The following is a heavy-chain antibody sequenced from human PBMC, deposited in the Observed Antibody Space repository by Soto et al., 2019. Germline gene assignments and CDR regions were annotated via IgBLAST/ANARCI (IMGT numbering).Heavy chain of an antibody. CDR2: ISAYNGNT. CDR3: ARGFLEWLSPSFDY. Sequence: QVQLVQSGAEVKKPGASVMVSCKASGYTFTSYGIGWLRQAPGQGPEWMGWISAYNGNTNYAQNLQGRVTMTTDTSTSTTYMELRSLRSDDTAVYYCARGFLEWLSPSFDYWGQGTLVTVSS. V-gene: IGHV1-18*01. CDR1: GYTFTSYG. J-gene: IGHJ4*02. D-gene: IGHD3-3*01.